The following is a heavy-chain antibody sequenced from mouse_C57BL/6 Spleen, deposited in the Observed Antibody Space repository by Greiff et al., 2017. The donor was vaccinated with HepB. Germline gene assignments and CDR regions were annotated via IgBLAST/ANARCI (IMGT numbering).Heavy chain of an antibody. Sequence: QVQLQQPGAELVRPGSSVKLSCKASGYTFTSYWMHWVKQRPIQGLEWIGNIDPSDSETHYNQKFKDKATLTVDKSSSTAYMQLSSLTSEDSAVYYCARPPSGSSYVNYAMDYRGQGTSVTVSS. V-gene: IGHV1-52*01. D-gene: IGHD1-1*01. CDR3: ARPPSGSSYVNYAMDY. J-gene: IGHJ4*01. CDR2: IDPSDSET. CDR1: GYTFTSYW.